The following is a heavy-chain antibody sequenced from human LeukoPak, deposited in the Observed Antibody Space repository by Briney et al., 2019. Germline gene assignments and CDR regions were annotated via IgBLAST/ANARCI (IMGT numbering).Heavy chain of an antibody. CDR1: GFAFNNYA. CDR3: AKTQWKVGATDYFDY. CDR2: INDNGGQR. V-gene: IGHV3-23*01. D-gene: IGHD1-26*01. J-gene: IGHJ4*02. Sequence: PGGSLRLSCAASGFAFNNYAMTWVRQAPGKGLEWVSNINDNGGQRHYADSVKGRFTISRDNSKNMMFLQMDSLRAEDTAVYYCAKTQWKVGATDYFDYWGKGILVTVSS.